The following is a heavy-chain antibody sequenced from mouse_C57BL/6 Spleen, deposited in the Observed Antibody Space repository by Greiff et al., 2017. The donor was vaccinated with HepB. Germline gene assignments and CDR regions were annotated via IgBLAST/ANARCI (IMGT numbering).Heavy chain of an antibody. CDR3: GRAGGNYDYYAMDY. J-gene: IGHJ4*01. V-gene: IGHV3-6*01. CDR1: GYSITSGYY. D-gene: IGHD2-1*01. Sequence: EVKLMESGPGLVKPSQSLSLTCSVTGYSITSGYYWNWIRQFPGNKLEWMGYISYDGSNNYNPSLKNRISITRDTSKNQFFLKLNSVTTEDTATYYCGRAGGNYDYYAMDYWGQGTSVTVSS. CDR2: ISYDGSN.